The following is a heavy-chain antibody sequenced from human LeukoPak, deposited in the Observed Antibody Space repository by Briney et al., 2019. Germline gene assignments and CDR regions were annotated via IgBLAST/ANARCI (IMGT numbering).Heavy chain of an antibody. CDR1: GGSSTSSSCY. D-gene: IGHD4-17*01. V-gene: IGHV4-39*01. CDR3: ARIYGDHNY. Sequence: SETLSLTCTVSGGSSTSSSCYWGWIRQRPGKGLMWIGSIYSSGSTYYHPSVKSRVTISIDPSRNQFSLKLSSVTAADTAVYYCARIYGDHNYWGQGTLVTVSS. J-gene: IGHJ4*02. CDR2: IYSSGST.